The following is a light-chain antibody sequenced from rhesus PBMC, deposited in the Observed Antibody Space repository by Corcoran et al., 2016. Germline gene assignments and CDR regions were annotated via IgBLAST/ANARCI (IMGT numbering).Light chain of an antibody. J-gene: IGKJ1*01. CDR3: QQGYNTPRT. CDR1: QGISSW. Sequence: DIQMTQSPSSLSASVGEKVTITCRASQGISSWLAWYQQKPGKAPKLLIYAASSLQRGVPSRFSGSGSGTDYTLTISSLQPEDFATYYCQQGYNTPRTFGQGTKVEIK. V-gene: IGKV1-18*01. CDR2: AAS.